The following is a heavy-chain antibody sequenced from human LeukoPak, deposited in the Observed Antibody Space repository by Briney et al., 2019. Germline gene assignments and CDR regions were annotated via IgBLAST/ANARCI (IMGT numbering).Heavy chain of an antibody. CDR1: GGSISSSSYY. CDR2: IYYSGST. V-gene: IGHV4-39*01. D-gene: IGHD3-9*01. J-gene: IGHJ4*02. Sequence: SETLSLTCTVSGGSISSSSYYWGWIRQPPGKGLEWIGSIYYSGSTYYNPSLKSRVTISVDTSKNQFSLKLSSVTAADTAVYYCARIGHDYDILTGYTDYFDYWGQGTLVTVSS. CDR3: ARIGHDYDILTGYTDYFDY.